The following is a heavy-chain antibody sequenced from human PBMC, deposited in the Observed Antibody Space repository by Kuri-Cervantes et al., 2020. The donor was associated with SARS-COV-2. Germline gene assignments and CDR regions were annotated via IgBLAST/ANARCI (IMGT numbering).Heavy chain of an antibody. V-gene: IGHV3-30*18. CDR3: AKNDLRSGYGMDV. CDR1: GATSDISG. D-gene: IGHD3-3*01. Sequence: GESLKISCAGSGATSDISGMHWVRQAPGQGMEGVAFISLDGAEKYYADSVKGRLTISRDNYKNKLFLQMNSLRAEETAVYYCAKNDLRSGYGMDVWGQGTTVTVSS. J-gene: IGHJ6*02. CDR2: ISLDGAEK.